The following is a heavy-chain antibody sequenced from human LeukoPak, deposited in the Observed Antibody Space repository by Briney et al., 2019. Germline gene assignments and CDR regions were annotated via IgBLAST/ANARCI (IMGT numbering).Heavy chain of an antibody. CDR3: GVGLAGPRLHQ. CDR2: INHEGSA. J-gene: IGHJ1*01. Sequence: SETLSLTCAVSGGSFSGYYWTWIRQPPEKGLEWIGAINHEGSAFYNPSLQSGGIMSLEKSKNELSLQLRAGTAAEPAAFYCGVGLAGPRLHQGGEGTLVAVP. D-gene: IGHD2-21*02. V-gene: IGHV4-34*01. CDR1: GGSFSGYY.